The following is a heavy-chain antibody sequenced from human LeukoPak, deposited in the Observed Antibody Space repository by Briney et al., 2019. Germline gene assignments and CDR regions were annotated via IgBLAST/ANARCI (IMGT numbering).Heavy chain of an antibody. V-gene: IGHV4-59*08. D-gene: IGHD3-22*01. J-gene: IGHJ4*02. CDR2: IYYSGST. CDR1: GGSISSYY. CDR3: ARQWDSSGYYYSEVGFDY. Sequence: SETLSLTCTVSGGSISSYYWSWIRQPPGKGLEWIGYIYYSGSTNYNPSLKSRVTISVDMSKNQFSLKLSSVTAADTAVYYCARQWDSSGYYYSEVGFDYWGQGTLVTVSS.